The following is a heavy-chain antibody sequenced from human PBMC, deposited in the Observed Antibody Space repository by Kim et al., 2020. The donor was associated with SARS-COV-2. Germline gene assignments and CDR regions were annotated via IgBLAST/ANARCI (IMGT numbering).Heavy chain of an antibody. CDR1: GFTFSSYG. CDR2: IWYDGSNK. V-gene: IGHV3-33*06. Sequence: GGSLRLSCAASGFTFSSYGMHWVRQAPGKGLEWVAVIWYDGSNKYYADSVKGRFTISRDNSKNTLYLQMNSLRAEDTAVYYCAKDPGFGESYFDYWGQGTLVTVA. D-gene: IGHD3-10*01. J-gene: IGHJ4*02. CDR3: AKDPGFGESYFDY.